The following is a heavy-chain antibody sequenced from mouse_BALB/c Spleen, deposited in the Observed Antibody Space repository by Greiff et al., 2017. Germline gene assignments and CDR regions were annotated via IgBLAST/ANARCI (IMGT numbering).Heavy chain of an antibody. Sequence: EVQLQQSGAELVKPGASVKLSCTASGFNIKDSYMHWVKQRPEQGLEWIGRIDPANGNTEYDPKFQGKATITADTSSNTAYLQLSSLTSEDTAVYFCAWGRYDAMDYWGQGTSVTVSS. CDR2: IDPANGNT. J-gene: IGHJ4*01. CDR3: AWGRYDAMDY. D-gene: IGHD4-1*01. CDR1: GFNIKDSY. V-gene: IGHV14-3*02.